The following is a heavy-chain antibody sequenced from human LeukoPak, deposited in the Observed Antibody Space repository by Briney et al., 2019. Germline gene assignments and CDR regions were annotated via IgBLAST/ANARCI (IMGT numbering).Heavy chain of an antibody. V-gene: IGHV3-74*01. J-gene: IGHJ1*01. Sequence: GGSLRLSCAASGFTFSTYWMHWVRQAPGKGLVWVSRIKSDGSTNYAYSVKGRFTISRDNANNTLSLQMNSLRPEDTGVYYCARAPSEIGGYYPEYFRHWGQGTLVTVSS. CDR3: ARAPSEIGGYYPEYFRH. CDR1: GFTFSTYW. CDR2: IKSDGST. D-gene: IGHD3-22*01.